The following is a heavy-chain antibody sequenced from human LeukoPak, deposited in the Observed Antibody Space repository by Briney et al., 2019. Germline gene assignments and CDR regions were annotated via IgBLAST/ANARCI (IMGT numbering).Heavy chain of an antibody. J-gene: IGHJ6*01. CDR2: INHSGST. D-gene: IGHD1-14*01. Sequence: IREINHSGSTNYNPSLKSRVTISVDTSKNQFSLKLSSVTAADTAVYYCEREAEYDYG. CDR3: EREAEYDYG. V-gene: IGHV4-34*01.